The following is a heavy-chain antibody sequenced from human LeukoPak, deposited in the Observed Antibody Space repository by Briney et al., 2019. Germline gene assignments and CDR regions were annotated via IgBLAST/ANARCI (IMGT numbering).Heavy chain of an antibody. CDR1: GGSISSYY. Sequence: KASETLSLTCTVPGGSISSYYWSWIRQPPGKGLEWIGYIYYSGSTNYNPSLKSRVTISVETSKNQFSLKLSSETAADTAVYYCAEITGNNPYYCHYWRQGTLVTVSS. CDR3: AEITGNNPYYCHY. CDR2: IYYSGST. V-gene: IGHV4-59*08. J-gene: IGHJ4*02. D-gene: IGHD3-16*01.